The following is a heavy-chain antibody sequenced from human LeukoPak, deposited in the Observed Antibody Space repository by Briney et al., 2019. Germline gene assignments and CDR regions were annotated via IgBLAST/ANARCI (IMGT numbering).Heavy chain of an antibody. D-gene: IGHD1-14*01. CDR3: ARERNFNWFAP. Sequence: ASVKVSCKASGGTFSSYAISWVRQAPGQGLEWMGGIIPTFGTANYAQKFQGRVTITTDESTSTAYMELSSLRSEDTAVYYCARERNFNWFAPCSQGTLVNDSS. CDR1: GGTFSSYA. CDR2: IIPTFGTA. J-gene: IGHJ5*02. V-gene: IGHV1-69*05.